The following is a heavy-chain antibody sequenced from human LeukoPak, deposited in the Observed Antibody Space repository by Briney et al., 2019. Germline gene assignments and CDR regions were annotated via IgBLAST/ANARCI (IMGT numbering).Heavy chain of an antibody. Sequence: ASVKVSCKASGYTFTGYYIHWVRQAPGQGLEWMGWINPNSGGTNYAQKFQGRVTMTRGTSISTAYMGLSSLRFDDTAVYYCASTQMPWLSAGPFDYWGQGTLVTVSS. CDR3: ASTQMPWLSAGPFDY. V-gene: IGHV1-2*02. J-gene: IGHJ4*02. CDR2: INPNSGGT. CDR1: GYTFTGYY. D-gene: IGHD3-22*01.